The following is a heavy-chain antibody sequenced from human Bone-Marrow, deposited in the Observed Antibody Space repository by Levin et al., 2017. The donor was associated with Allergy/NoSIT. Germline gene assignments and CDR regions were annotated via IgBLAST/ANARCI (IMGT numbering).Heavy chain of an antibody. D-gene: IGHD3-3*01. V-gene: IGHV3-23*01. J-gene: IGHJ5*02. CDR2: ISGSGGDT. CDR3: AKDRGSDFWRASNWFDP. Sequence: GGSLRLSCAASGFTFSTYAMTWVRQAPGKGLEWVSSISGSGGDTFYADSVKGRFTISRDNSKDTLYLQMNSLRAEDTAIYYCAKDRGSDFWRASNWFDPWGQGTLVTVSS. CDR1: GFTFSTYA.